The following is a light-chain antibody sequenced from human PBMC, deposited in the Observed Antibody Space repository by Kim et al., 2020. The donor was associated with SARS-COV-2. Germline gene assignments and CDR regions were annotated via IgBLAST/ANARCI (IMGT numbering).Light chain of an antibody. J-gene: IGLJ1*01. CDR2: RNN. CDR1: SSNIGTNT. CDR3: AAWDDSVNGYV. V-gene: IGLV1-44*01. Sequence: ELTQPPSASGTPGQRVTISCSGSSSNIGTNTVNWYQQLPRTAPKLLISRNNQRPSRVPDRFSGSKSGTSASLAISGLQSEDEADYYCAAWDDSVNGYVFGTGTKVTVL.